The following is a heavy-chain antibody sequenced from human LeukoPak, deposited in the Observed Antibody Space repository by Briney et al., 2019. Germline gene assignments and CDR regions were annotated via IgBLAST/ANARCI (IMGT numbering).Heavy chain of an antibody. CDR1: GYTFTSYA. J-gene: IGHJ5*02. Sequence: ASVKVSCKASGYTFTSYAMHWVRQAPGQRLEWMGWINAGNGNTKYSQKFQGRVTITRDTSASTAYMELSSLRSEDTAVYYCARAVDSSSWYTSFDPWGQGTLVTVSS. CDR2: INAGNGNT. D-gene: IGHD6-13*01. CDR3: ARAVDSSSWYTSFDP. V-gene: IGHV1-3*01.